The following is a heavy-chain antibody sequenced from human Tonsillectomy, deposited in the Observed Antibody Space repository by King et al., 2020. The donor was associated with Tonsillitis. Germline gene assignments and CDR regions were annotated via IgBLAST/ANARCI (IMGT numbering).Heavy chain of an antibody. J-gene: IGHJ4*02. V-gene: IGHV3-30*18. D-gene: IGHD6-19*01. Sequence: VQLVESGGGVVQPGRSLRLSCAASGFTFSTYGMHWVRQAPGKGLEWVAVISYDGSNKYYADSVKGRFTISRDNSKNTLYLQTNSLRAEDTAVYYCAKDRGISISSGLDYWGQGTLVTVSS. CDR3: AKDRGISISSGLDY. CDR1: GFTFSTYG. CDR2: ISYDGSNK.